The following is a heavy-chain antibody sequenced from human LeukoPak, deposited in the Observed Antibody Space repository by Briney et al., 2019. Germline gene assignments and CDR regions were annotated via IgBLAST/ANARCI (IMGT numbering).Heavy chain of an antibody. D-gene: IGHD3-10*01. Sequence: ASVKVSCKASGYTFTSYYMHWVRQAPGQGLEWMGIINPSGGSTSYAQKFQGRVTMTRDTSTSTAYMELSSLRSEDTAVYYCARGYYGSGSYYNTYYYYYYGMDVWGQGTTVTVSS. V-gene: IGHV1-46*01. CDR2: INPSGGST. CDR3: ARGYYGSGSYYNTYYYYYYGMDV. J-gene: IGHJ6*02. CDR1: GYTFTSYY.